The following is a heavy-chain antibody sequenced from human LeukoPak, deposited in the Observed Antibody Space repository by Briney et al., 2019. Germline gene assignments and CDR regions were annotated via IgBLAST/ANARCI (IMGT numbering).Heavy chain of an antibody. CDR1: GFTFSGYA. CDR2: ISGSGDST. V-gene: IGHV3-23*01. J-gene: IGHJ5*02. D-gene: IGHD6-19*01. Sequence: GGSLRLSCAASGFTFSGYAMSWVRQAPGKGLEWVSLISGSGDSTYSADSVKGRFTISRDKSKNMLYLQINSLRAEDTAVYYCARHEGIAVGPFDPWGQGTLVTVSS. CDR3: ARHEGIAVGPFDP.